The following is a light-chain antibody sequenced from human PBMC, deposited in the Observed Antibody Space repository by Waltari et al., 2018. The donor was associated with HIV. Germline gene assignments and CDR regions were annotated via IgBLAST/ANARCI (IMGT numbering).Light chain of an antibody. Sequence: DIQMTQSPSSLSASVGDRVTITCQASQDISNALNSYQQKAGKAPNLLIHDASNLEIGVSSRFSGRGSGTDFTFTINSLQPEDIATYYCQQYDNVPLTFGGGTKVEIK. CDR1: QDISNA. CDR2: DAS. V-gene: IGKV1-33*01. J-gene: IGKJ4*01. CDR3: QQYDNVPLT.